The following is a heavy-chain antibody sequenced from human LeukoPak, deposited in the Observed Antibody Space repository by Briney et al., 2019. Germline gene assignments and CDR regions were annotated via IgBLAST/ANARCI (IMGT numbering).Heavy chain of an antibody. Sequence: ASVKVSCMASGYTFTSYGISWVRQAPGQGLEWMGWISVYNGNTNYAQKLQGRVTMTTDTSTSTAYMELRSLRADDRAVYYCARELAYCGGDCYSSFDHWGRGTRVSVS. CDR1: GYTFTSYG. V-gene: IGHV1-18*01. J-gene: IGHJ4*02. CDR3: ARELAYCGGDCYSSFDH. D-gene: IGHD2-21*02. CDR2: ISVYNGNT.